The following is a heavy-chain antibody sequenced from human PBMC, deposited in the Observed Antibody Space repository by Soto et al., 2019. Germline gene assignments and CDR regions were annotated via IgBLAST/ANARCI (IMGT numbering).Heavy chain of an antibody. Sequence: GGSLRLSCAASGFTFSSYAMHWVRQAPGKGLEWVAVISYDGSNKYYADSVKGRFTISRDNSKNTLYLQMNSLRAEDTAVYYCASTAASFDYWGQGTLVTVSS. D-gene: IGHD2-2*01. CDR2: ISYDGSNK. CDR1: GFTFSSYA. V-gene: IGHV3-30-3*01. CDR3: ASTAASFDY. J-gene: IGHJ4*02.